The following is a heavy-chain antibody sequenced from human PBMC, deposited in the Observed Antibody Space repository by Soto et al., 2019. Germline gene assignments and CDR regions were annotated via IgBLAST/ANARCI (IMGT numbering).Heavy chain of an antibody. Sequence: GGPMRHSWAAAGFTFSSYSMNWVRKAPGKGLEWVSYISSSSSTIYYADSVKGRFTISRDNSKNTLYLQMNSLRAEDTAVYYCARGLRDGYKSPYYYYGMDVWGQGTTVTVSS. CDR1: GFTFSSYS. D-gene: IGHD5-12*01. CDR3: ARGLRDGYKSPYYYYGMDV. V-gene: IGHV3-48*01. CDR2: ISSSSSTI. J-gene: IGHJ6*02.